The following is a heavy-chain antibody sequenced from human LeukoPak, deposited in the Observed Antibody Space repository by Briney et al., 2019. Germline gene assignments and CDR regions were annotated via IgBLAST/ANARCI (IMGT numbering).Heavy chain of an antibody. D-gene: IGHD3-9*01. V-gene: IGHV1-8*01. Sequence: ASVKVSCKASGYTFTSYDINWVRQATGQGLEWMGWMNPNSGNTGYAQKFQGRVIMTRNTSISTAYMELSSLRSEDTAVYYCARLVNRYRGCHGGCYWGQGTLVTVSS. CDR2: MNPNSGNT. CDR1: GYTFTSYD. J-gene: IGHJ4*02. CDR3: ARLVNRYRGCHGGCY.